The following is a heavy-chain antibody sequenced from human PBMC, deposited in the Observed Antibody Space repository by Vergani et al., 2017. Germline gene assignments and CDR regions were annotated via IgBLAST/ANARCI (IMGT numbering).Heavy chain of an antibody. Sequence: QVQLVESGGGVVQPGTSLRLSCVVSGFALNRHAMYWVRQAPGKGLEWVVGISYDGSNKYYADSVKGRFTISRDNSKNTLYLQMNSLRAEDTAVYYCAKVSWGSWGWFDPWGQGTLVTVSS. J-gene: IGHJ5*02. D-gene: IGHD6-13*01. CDR3: AKVSWGSWGWFDP. V-gene: IGHV3-30*18. CDR2: ISYDGSNK. CDR1: GFALNRHA.